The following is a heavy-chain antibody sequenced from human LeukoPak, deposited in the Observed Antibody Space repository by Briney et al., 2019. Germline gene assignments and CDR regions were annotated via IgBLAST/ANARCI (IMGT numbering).Heavy chain of an antibody. CDR2: IIPILGIA. CDR3: AREEEIVVVPAAIWFDP. V-gene: IGHV1-69*04. Sequence: ASVKVSCKASGGTFSSYTISWVRQAPGQGLEWMGRIIPILGIANYAQKFQGRVTTTADKSTSTAYMELSSLRSEDTAVYYCAREEEIVVVPAAIWFDPWGQGTLVTVSS. D-gene: IGHD2-2*02. CDR1: GGTFSSYT. J-gene: IGHJ5*02.